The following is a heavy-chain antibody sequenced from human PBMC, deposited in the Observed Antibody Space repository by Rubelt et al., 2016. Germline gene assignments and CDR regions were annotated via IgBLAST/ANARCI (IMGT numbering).Heavy chain of an antibody. CDR2: ISYDGSNK. J-gene: IGHJ4*02. V-gene: IGHV3-30*18. D-gene: IGHD6-19*01. Sequence: VQLVESGGDLVQAGGSLRLSCVASGFTFSSYGMHWVRQAPGKGLEWVAVISYDGSNKYYADSVKGRFTISRDNSKNTLYLQMNSLRADDTAVYYCAKDRSVAGRGGLDYWGQGTLVTVSS. CDR1: GFTFSSYG. CDR3: AKDRSVAGRGGLDY.